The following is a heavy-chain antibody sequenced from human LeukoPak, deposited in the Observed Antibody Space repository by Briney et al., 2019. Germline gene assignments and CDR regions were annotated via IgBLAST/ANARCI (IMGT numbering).Heavy chain of an antibody. J-gene: IGHJ4*02. CDR2: ISGSGGST. D-gene: IGHD3-3*01. CDR3: VKGGQRYDFWRFDY. Sequence: GGSPRLSCVASGFTFSTYAMSWVRQAPGKGLEWVSSISGSGGSTYYAEFVKGRSTISRDNSKNTLYLQMSSLRAEDTTVYYCVKGGQRYDFWRFDYWGQGTLVSVSS. CDR1: GFTFSTYA. V-gene: IGHV3-23*01.